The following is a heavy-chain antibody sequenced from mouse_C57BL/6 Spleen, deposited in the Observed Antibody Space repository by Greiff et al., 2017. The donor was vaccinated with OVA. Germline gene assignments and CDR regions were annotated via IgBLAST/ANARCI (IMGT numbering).Heavy chain of an antibody. CDR2: INPSSGYT. J-gene: IGHJ4*01. V-gene: IGHV1-4*01. CDR1: GYTFTSYT. Sequence: QVQLQQSGAELARPGASVKMSCKASGYTFTSYTMHWVKQRPGQGLEWIGYINPSSGYTKYNQKFKDKATLTADKSSSTAYMQLSSLTSEDSAVYYCARCPHYYAMDYWGQGTSVTVSS. CDR3: ARCPHYYAMDY.